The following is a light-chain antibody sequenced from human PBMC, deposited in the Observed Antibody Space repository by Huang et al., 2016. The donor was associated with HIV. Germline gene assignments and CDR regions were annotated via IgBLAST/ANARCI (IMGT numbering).Light chain of an antibody. V-gene: IGKV2-29*02. CDR3: MQGIHLSSP. CDR2: DVS. J-gene: IGKJ4*01. CDR1: QSLLHSDGKTY. Sequence: NQTPLSLSVTPGQPASISCTSSQSLLHSDGKTYLYWYVQKAGHSPQLLIYDVSNRYAGVPDRFSGSGSGTYFTLKISRVEAEDVGIYYCMQGIHLSSPFGGGTKIEI.